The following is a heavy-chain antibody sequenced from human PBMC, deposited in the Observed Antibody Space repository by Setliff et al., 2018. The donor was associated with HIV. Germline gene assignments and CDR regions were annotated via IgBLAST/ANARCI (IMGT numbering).Heavy chain of an antibody. J-gene: IGHJ2*01. CDR2: IFYTGNT. CDR3: ARKEVIEPRRLYYYLDL. CDR1: GGSISGYY. D-gene: IGHD6-6*01. V-gene: IGHV4-59*01. Sequence: SETLSLTCTVSGGSISGYYWSWIRQPPGKGLEWIGTIFYTGNTNYNPSLKSRVTLSGGMSENQLFLRLTSVTAADTAVYYCARKEVIEPRRLYYYLDLWGRGTLVTVSS.